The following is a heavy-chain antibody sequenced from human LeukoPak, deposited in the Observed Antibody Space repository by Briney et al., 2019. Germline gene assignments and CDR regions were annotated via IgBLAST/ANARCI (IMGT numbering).Heavy chain of an antibody. J-gene: IGHJ6*03. D-gene: IGHD6-6*01. CDR1: GGSISSYY. CDR2: IYYSGST. CDR3: ARVPFSSSVFYYYYYMDV. V-gene: IGHV4-59*01. Sequence: PSETLSLTCTVSGGSISSYYWSWIRQPPGKGLEWIGYIYYSGSTNYNPSLKSRVTISVDTSKNQFSLKLGSVTAADTAVYYCARVPFSSSVFYYYYYMDVWGKGTTVTVSS.